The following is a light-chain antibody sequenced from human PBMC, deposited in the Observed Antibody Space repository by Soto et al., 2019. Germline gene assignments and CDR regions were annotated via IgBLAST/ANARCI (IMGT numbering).Light chain of an antibody. Sequence: EIVMTQSPATLSVSPGERATLSCRASQSVSSRSLAWYQQKPGQAPRLLIYGGSSRATGIPDRFSGSGSGTDFTLTISRLEPEDFAVYYCQQYGTSPWTFGQGTKGDI. CDR3: QQYGTSPWT. V-gene: IGKV3-20*01. CDR1: QSVSSRS. CDR2: GGS. J-gene: IGKJ1*01.